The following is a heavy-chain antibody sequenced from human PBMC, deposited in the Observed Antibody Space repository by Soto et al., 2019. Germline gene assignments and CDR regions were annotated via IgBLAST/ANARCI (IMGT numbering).Heavy chain of an antibody. CDR1: GCSISIGGYY. CDR2: IYYSGST. Sequence: SETLALTCTVSGCSISIGGYYWSWILQHPGKGLEWIGYIYYSGSTYYNPSLKSRVTISVDTSKNQFSLKLSSVTAADTAVYYCARVARYLYYYDSSGYYTGILDYWGRGTLVTVSS. CDR3: ARVARYLYYYDSSGYYTGILDY. V-gene: IGHV4-31*03. J-gene: IGHJ4*02. D-gene: IGHD3-22*01.